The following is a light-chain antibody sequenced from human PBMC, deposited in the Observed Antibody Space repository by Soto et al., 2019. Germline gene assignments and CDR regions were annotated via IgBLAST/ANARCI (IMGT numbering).Light chain of an antibody. CDR1: QSVSSW. Sequence: DIQMTQSPSTLSASVGDRVTITCRASQSVSSWVAWYHLKPGKAPKLLIYKASTLETGVLSRFSGSGSRTEFTLTISSLQPDDFATYYCQHYASFSGTFGQGTKVEIK. V-gene: IGKV1-5*03. J-gene: IGKJ1*01. CDR3: QHYASFSGT. CDR2: KAS.